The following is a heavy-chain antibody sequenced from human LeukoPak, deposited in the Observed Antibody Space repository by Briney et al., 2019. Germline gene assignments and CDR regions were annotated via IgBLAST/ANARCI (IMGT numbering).Heavy chain of an antibody. J-gene: IGHJ5*01. D-gene: IGHD6-13*01. V-gene: IGHV4-39*01. CDR3: AAQLQSSSSWFGWFDS. Sequence: SETLSLTCSVSRDSINNIIYYWGWLRQPPGKGLEWLGSVYYTGRTYYNPSLKSRLTISADTSKNQFSLKLRAVTAADTAIYYCAAQLQSSSSWFGWFDSWGQGTLATVSS. CDR2: VYYTGRT. CDR1: RDSINNIIYY.